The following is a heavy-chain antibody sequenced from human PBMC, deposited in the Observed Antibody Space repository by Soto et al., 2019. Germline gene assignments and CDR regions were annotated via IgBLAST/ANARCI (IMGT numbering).Heavy chain of an antibody. D-gene: IGHD6-19*01. Sequence: QVQLVQSGGEVKKPGASVKVSCKASGDILTRYYMNWVRQAPGQGPEWMGIINPSGGSTDYAQRFQGRVTMTRDTSTNTVYMDLSSLRSEDTAVYYCAGSRGRAWYFEYWGQGTLVTVSS. J-gene: IGHJ4*02. CDR1: GDILTRYY. V-gene: IGHV1-46*03. CDR3: AGSRGRAWYFEY. CDR2: INPSGGST.